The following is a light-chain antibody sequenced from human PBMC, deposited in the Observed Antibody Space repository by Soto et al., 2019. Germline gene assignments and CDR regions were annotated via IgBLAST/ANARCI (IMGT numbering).Light chain of an antibody. Sequence: EIVMTQSPSTLSVSPGESATLSCRARQSVNSHLSWFQQKPGQAPRLLIYDASTRATGIQDRFSGSGSGTDFPLTISSLKPDDFAPYYSQPLNVSTSPFGGGTKVDNK. J-gene: IGKJ4*01. V-gene: IGKV3-15*01. CDR2: DAS. CDR1: QSVNSH. CDR3: QPLNVSTSP.